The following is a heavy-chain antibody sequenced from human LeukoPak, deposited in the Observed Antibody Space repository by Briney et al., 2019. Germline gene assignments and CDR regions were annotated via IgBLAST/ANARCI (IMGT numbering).Heavy chain of an antibody. Sequence: SETLSLTCTVSGGSISSSSYYWGWIRQPPGKGLEWIGYIYYSGSTSYNPSLKSRVTMSVDTSKNQFSLKLSSVTAADTAVYYCVRGLGRRQFDYWGQGTLVTVSS. V-gene: IGHV4-30-4*08. CDR2: IYYSGST. CDR3: VRGLGRRQFDY. CDR1: GGSISSSSYY. J-gene: IGHJ4*02.